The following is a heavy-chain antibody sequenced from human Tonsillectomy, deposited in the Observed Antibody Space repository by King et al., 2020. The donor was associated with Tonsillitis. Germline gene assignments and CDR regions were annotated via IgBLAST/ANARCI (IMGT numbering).Heavy chain of an antibody. V-gene: IGHV3-23*04. Sequence: VQLVESGGGLVQPGGSLILSCAASGFTFSSSAMSWVRQAPGKGLEWVSAIGVRGVTTYYADSVKGRFTISIDNSKSTLYLQMNSLRAEDTAVYFCAKKVAGIHPFDYWGQGTLVTVSS. CDR3: AKKVAGIHPFDY. CDR2: IGVRGVTT. D-gene: IGHD6-19*01. CDR1: GFTFSSSA. J-gene: IGHJ4*02.